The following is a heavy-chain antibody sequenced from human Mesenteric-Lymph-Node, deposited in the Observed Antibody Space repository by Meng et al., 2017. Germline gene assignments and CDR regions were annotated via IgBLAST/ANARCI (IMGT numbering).Heavy chain of an antibody. CDR3: ARTDNLLYYYGSGGTDY. D-gene: IGHD3-10*01. CDR1: GYTFTGYY. CDR2: INPNSGGT. Sequence: ASVKVSCKASGYTFTGYYMHWVRQAPGQGLEWMGWINPNSGGTNYAQKFQGRVTMTRDTSISTAYMELSRLRSDDTAVYYCARTDNLLYYYGSGGTDYWGQGTLVTVSS. J-gene: IGHJ4*02. V-gene: IGHV1-2*02.